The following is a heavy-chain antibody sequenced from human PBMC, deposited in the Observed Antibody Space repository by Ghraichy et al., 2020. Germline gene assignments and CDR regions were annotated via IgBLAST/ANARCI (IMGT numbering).Heavy chain of an antibody. CDR2: ISYDGSNK. Sequence: GGSLRLSCAASGFTFSSYGMHWVRQAPGKGLEWVAVISYDGSNKYYANSVKGRFTISRDNSKNTLYLQMNSLRAEDTAVYYCAKDRSGWGGWTFDYWGQGTLVTVSS. CDR3: AKDRSGWGGWTFDY. D-gene: IGHD6-19*01. CDR1: GFTFSSYG. V-gene: IGHV3-30*18. J-gene: IGHJ4*02.